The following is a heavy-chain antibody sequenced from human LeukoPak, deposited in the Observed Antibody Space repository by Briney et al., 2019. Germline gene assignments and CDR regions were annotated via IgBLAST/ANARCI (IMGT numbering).Heavy chain of an antibody. CDR3: ARDLYDSIHDY. CDR1: GGTFSIYA. J-gene: IGHJ4*02. Sequence: SVTVSFKASGGTFSIYAISWVRQAPGQGLEWMGRIIPIFGIANYAQKFQGRVTITADKSTSTAYMELSSLRSEDTAVYYCARDLYDSIHDYWGQGTLVTVSS. CDR2: IIPIFGIA. D-gene: IGHD3-22*01. V-gene: IGHV1-69*04.